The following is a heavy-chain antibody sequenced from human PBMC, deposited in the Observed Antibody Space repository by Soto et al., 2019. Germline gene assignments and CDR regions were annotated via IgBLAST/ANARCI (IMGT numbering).Heavy chain of an antibody. CDR3: AREIERLLGF. J-gene: IGHJ4*02. CDR1: GFTFSSYA. V-gene: IGHV3-30*04. D-gene: IGHD3-3*01. Sequence: QVQLVESGGGVVQPGRSLRLSCAASGFTFSSYAMHWVRQAPGKGLEWVAVISYNGRNKYHADSVKGRFTISRDNSKNTLYLQMNSLRAEDTAVYYCAREIERLLGFWGQGTLVTASS. CDR2: ISYNGRNK.